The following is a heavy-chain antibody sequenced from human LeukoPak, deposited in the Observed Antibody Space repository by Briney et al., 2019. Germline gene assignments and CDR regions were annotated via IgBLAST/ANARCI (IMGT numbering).Heavy chain of an antibody. CDR3: ARSLYYYGSDSFDI. CDR1: GGSFSGYY. CDR2: INHSGST. D-gene: IGHD3-10*01. J-gene: IGHJ3*02. Sequence: SETLSLTCAVYGGSFSGYYWSWIRQPPGKGLEWIGEINHSGSTNCNPSLKSRVTISVDTSKNQFSLKLSSVTAADTAVYYCARSLYYYGSDSFDIWGQGTMVSVSS. V-gene: IGHV4-34*01.